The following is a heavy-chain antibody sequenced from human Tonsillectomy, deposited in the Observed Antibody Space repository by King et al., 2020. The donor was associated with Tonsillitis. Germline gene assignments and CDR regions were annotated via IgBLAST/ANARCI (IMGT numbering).Heavy chain of an antibody. V-gene: IGHV1-18*04. Sequence: QLVQSGGEVKKPGASVKVSCKASGYTFTSYGISWVRQAPGQGLEWMGWISTYNGNTNYAEKLQDRVTMTTDTSTSTAYMELRSLRSDDTAVYYCARDRAIAVVVAAVSDAFDIRGQGTMVTVSS. CDR1: GYTFTSYG. J-gene: IGHJ3*02. CDR3: ARDRAIAVVVAAVSDAFDI. CDR2: ISTYNGNT. D-gene: IGHD2-15*01.